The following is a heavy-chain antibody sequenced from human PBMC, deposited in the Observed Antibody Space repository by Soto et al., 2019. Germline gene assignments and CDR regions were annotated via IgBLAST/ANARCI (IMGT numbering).Heavy chain of an antibody. CDR1: GFTFSSYA. V-gene: IGHV3-23*01. CDR2: ISGSGGST. J-gene: IGHJ6*02. Sequence: PGGSLRLSCAASGFTFSSYAMSWVRQAPGKGLEWVSAISGSGGSTYYADSVKGRFTISRDNSKNTLYLQMNSLRAEDTAVYYCAKIWGSGSYYPPDVWGQGPTVTVSS. CDR3: AKIWGSGSYYPPDV. D-gene: IGHD3-10*01.